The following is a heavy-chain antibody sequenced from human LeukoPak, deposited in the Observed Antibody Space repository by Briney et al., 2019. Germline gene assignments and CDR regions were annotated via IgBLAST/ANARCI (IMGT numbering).Heavy chain of an antibody. CDR2: IIPILGIA. V-gene: IGHV1-69*04. CDR3: ARDEVGGLDI. J-gene: IGHJ3*02. Sequence: SVKVSCKASGYTFTSYAMNWVRQAPGQGLEWMGRIIPILGIANYAQKFQGRVTITADKSTSTAYMELSSLRSEDTAVYYCARDEVGGLDIWGQGTMVTVSS. CDR1: GYTFTSYA. D-gene: IGHD1-26*01.